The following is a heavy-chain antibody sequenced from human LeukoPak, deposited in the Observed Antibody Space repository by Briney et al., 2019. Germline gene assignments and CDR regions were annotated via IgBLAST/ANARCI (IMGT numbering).Heavy chain of an antibody. J-gene: IGHJ4*02. CDR3: TRDYGGFDY. Sequence: GGSLRLSCRASGFTFGDYVMTWVRQAPGKGLEWVGFIRSKVYGGTTEYAASVKGRFIISRDDSKSIAYLQMNSLKTKDTAVYYCTRDYGGFDYWGQGTLVTVSS. CDR2: IRSKVYGGTT. D-gene: IGHD4-23*01. V-gene: IGHV3-49*04. CDR1: GFTFGDYV.